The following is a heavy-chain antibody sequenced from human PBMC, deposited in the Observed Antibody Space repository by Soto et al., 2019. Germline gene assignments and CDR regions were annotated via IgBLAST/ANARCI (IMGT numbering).Heavy chain of an antibody. V-gene: IGHV3-13*01. CDR1: GFTLSTYD. D-gene: IGHD3-10*01. CDR3: AKGPHPASGYYYMDV. CDR2: LSYAGDT. Sequence: GGSLRLSCAASGFTLSTYDMHWVRQGTGKGLEWVAALSYAGDTYYPGSVKGRFTVSRESAKNSLYLQMNSLTAGDTAVYYCAKGPHPASGYYYMDVWGKGTTVTISS. J-gene: IGHJ6*03.